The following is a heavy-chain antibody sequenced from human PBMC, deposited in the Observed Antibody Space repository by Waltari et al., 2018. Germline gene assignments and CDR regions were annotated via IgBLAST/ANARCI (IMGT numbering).Heavy chain of an antibody. CDR2: IIPIFGTA. J-gene: IGHJ3*02. CDR3: ARAERDYYDSSADDAFDI. D-gene: IGHD3-22*01. V-gene: IGHV1-69*05. CDR1: GGTFSSYA. Sequence: QVQLVQSGAEVKKPGSSVKVSCKASGGTFSSYAISWVRQAPGQGLEWMGGIIPIFGTANYAQKFQGRVTITTDESTSTAYMELSSLRSEDTAVYYCARAERDYYDSSADDAFDIWGQGTMVTVSS.